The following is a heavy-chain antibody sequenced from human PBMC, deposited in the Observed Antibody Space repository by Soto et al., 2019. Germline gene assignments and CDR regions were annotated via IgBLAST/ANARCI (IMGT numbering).Heavy chain of an antibody. CDR1: GGTFGSYT. Sequence: QMHLVQSGAEVKKPGSSVKVSCTASGGTFGSYTVTWVRQAPGQGLEWMGEIIPMFGTASYAQKFQGRVTLTADKSTTTAHMELSSLSSDDTAVYFCARQRAMPPHFYSGMDVWGQGTTVTVSS. CDR2: IIPMFGTA. J-gene: IGHJ6*02. D-gene: IGHD2-2*01. V-gene: IGHV1-69*06. CDR3: ARQRAMPPHFYSGMDV.